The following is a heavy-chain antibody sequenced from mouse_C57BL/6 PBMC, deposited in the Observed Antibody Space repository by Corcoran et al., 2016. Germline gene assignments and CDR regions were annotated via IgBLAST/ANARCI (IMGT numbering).Heavy chain of an antibody. CDR2: IFPGSGST. D-gene: IGHD2-4*01. Sequence: QVQLQQSGPELVKPGASVKISCKASGYTFTDYYINWGKQRPGQGLEWIGWIFPGSGSTYYNEKFKGKATLTVDKSSSTAYMLLSSLTSEDSAVYFCARWGYYDYDGAWFAYWGQGTLVTVSA. CDR1: GYTFTDYY. V-gene: IGHV1-75*01. J-gene: IGHJ3*01. CDR3: ARWGYYDYDGAWFAY.